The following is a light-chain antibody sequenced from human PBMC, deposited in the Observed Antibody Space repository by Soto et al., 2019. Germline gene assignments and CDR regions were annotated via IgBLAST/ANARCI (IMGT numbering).Light chain of an antibody. J-gene: IGKJ4*01. Sequence: EIVMTQSPATLSVSPGERATLSCRASQSVSNNLAWYQQRPGRAPRLLIYGASIRASGIPARFSGRGSGTEFTLTINSLQSEDVAVYHCQHYESLPLTFGGGTKVEIK. CDR2: GAS. V-gene: IGKV3-15*01. CDR1: QSVSNN. CDR3: QHYESLPLT.